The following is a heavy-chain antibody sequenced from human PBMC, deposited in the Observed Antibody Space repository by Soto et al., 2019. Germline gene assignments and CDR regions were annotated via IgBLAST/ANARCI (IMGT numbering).Heavy chain of an antibody. CDR3: AGTTSHQWYYMDV. Sequence: SQTLSLTCALSGDSVSSNSAAWNWIRLSPSGGLGWLARTYYRSRWYNDYAVSVRSRITVNPDTSKNQFSLQLTSVTPEDTAVYYCAGTTSHQWYYMDVWGKGTTVTVSS. CDR1: GDSVSSNSAA. CDR2: TYYRSRWYN. V-gene: IGHV6-1*01. J-gene: IGHJ6*03. D-gene: IGHD1-7*01.